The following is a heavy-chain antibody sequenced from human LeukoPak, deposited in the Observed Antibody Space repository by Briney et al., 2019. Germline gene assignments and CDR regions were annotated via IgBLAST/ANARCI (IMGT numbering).Heavy chain of an antibody. CDR2: MSGSGGST. CDR3: AKPLAARRWGDFDY. J-gene: IGHJ4*02. D-gene: IGHD6-6*01. CDR1: GFTFSSYA. V-gene: IGHV3-23*01. Sequence: GGSLRLSCAASGFTFSSYAMSWVRQAPGKGLEWVSTMSGSGGSTYYADSVKGRFTVSRDNSKNTLYVLMNSLRAEDTAVYYCAKPLAARRWGDFDYWGQGTLVTVSS.